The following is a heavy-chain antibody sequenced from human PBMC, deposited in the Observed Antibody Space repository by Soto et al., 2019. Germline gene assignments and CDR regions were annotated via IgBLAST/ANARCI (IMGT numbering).Heavy chain of an antibody. J-gene: IGHJ4*02. CDR2: IIPIFGTA. Sequence: QVQLVQSGAEVKKPGSSVKVSCKASGGTFSSYAISWVRQAPGQGLEWMGGIIPIFGTANYAQKFQGRVTITADKSTSTAYRELSSLRSEDTAVYYCASRFRGSSGYDDYWGQGTLVNVSS. V-gene: IGHV1-69*06. D-gene: IGHD3-22*01. CDR1: GGTFSSYA. CDR3: ASRFRGSSGYDDY.